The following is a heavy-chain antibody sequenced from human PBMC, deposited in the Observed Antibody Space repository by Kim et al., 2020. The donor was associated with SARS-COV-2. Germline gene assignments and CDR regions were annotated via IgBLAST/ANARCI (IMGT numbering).Heavy chain of an antibody. Sequence: SVKVSCKASGGTFSSYAISWVRQAPGQGLEWMGGIIPIFGTANYAQKFQGRVTITADESTSTAYMELSSLRSEDTAVYYCARENYYDSSGYLLRCAFDIWGQGTMVTVSS. CDR1: GGTFSSYA. CDR2: IIPIFGTA. J-gene: IGHJ3*02. V-gene: IGHV1-69*13. CDR3: ARENYYDSSGYLLRCAFDI. D-gene: IGHD3-22*01.